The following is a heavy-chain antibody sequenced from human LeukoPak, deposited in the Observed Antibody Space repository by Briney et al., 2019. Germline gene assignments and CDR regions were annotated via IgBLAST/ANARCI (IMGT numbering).Heavy chain of an antibody. Sequence: TSSETLSLTCTVSGGSISSYYWSWIRQPAGKGLEWIGRIYTSGSTNYNPSLKSRVTMSVDTSKNQFSLKLSSVTAADTAVYYCARDQESGSYPYYYYYMDVWGKGTTVTVSS. V-gene: IGHV4-4*07. CDR1: GGSISSYY. CDR3: ARDQESGSYPYYYYYMDV. CDR2: IYTSGST. D-gene: IGHD1-26*01. J-gene: IGHJ6*03.